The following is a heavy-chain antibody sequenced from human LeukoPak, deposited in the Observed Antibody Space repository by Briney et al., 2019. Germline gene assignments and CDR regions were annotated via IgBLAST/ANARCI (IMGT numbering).Heavy chain of an antibody. Sequence: SVKVSCKASGGTFSRYAISWVRQAPGQGLEWMGGIIPIFGTANYAQKFQGRVTITADESTSTAYMELSSLRSEDTAVYYCARMYCSSTSCSRSRVVLQYFDYWRQGTLVIVSS. CDR3: ARMYCSSTSCSRSRVVLQYFDY. D-gene: IGHD2-2*01. J-gene: IGHJ4*02. V-gene: IGHV1-69*13. CDR1: GGTFSRYA. CDR2: IIPIFGTA.